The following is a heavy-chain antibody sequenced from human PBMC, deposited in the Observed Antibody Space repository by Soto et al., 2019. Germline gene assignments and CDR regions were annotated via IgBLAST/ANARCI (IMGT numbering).Heavy chain of an antibody. Sequence: VGSLRLSCAASGFTFSSYAMSWVRQAPGKGLEWVSAISGSGGSTYYADSVKGRFTISRDNSKNTLYLQMNSLRAEDTAVYYCAKLPYCSSTSCQYSDYWGQGTLVTVSS. J-gene: IGHJ4*02. CDR2: ISGSGGST. CDR1: GFTFSSYA. V-gene: IGHV3-23*01. D-gene: IGHD2-2*01. CDR3: AKLPYCSSTSCQYSDY.